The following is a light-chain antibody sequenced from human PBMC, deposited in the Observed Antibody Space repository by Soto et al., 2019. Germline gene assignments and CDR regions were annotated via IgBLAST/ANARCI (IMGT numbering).Light chain of an antibody. CDR1: SSDVGGYNY. J-gene: IGLJ1*01. V-gene: IGLV2-14*03. CDR3: SSYTTRNTCQIL. Sequence: QSVLTQPASVSGSPGQSITISCTGTSSDVGGYNYVSWYQHHPGKAPKLLIYDVSNRPSGISNRFSGSKSDNTASLTISGLQPEDESFYYCSSYTTRNTCQILFGTGPKSTVL. CDR2: DVS.